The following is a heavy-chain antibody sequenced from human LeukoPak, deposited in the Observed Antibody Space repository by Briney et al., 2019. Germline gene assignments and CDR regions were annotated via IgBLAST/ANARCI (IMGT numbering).Heavy chain of an antibody. D-gene: IGHD3-22*01. J-gene: IGHJ4*02. CDR2: IYYSGST. CDR3: ASGGSSGYYYLFDY. Sequence: SETLSLTCTVSGGSISSSSYYWGWIRQPPGKGLEWIGSIYYSGSTYYNPSPKSRVTISVDTSKNQFSLKLSSVTAADTAVYYCASGGSSGYYYLFDYWGQGTLVTVSS. V-gene: IGHV4-39*01. CDR1: GGSISSSSYY.